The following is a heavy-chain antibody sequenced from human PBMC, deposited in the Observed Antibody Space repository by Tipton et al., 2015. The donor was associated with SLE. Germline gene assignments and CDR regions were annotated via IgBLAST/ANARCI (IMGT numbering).Heavy chain of an antibody. D-gene: IGHD2/OR15-2a*01. CDR1: GFSFSSSG. CDR2: IWYDGSIE. J-gene: IGHJ4*02. V-gene: IGHV3-33*08. Sequence: SLRLSCAASGFSFSSSGMHWVRQAPGKGLEWVATIWYDGSIETYADSVKGRFTISRDNSRNTLHLQMSSLRTDDTAVYHCAFILSDSFDFWGLGTLVTVSS. CDR3: AFILSDSFDF.